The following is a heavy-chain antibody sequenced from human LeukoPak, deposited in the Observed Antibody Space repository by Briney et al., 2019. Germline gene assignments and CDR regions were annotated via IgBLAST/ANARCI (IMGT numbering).Heavy chain of an antibody. CDR2: MNPNSGNT. D-gene: IGHD3-16*02. V-gene: IGHV1-8*01. CDR1: GYTFTSYD. Sequence: ASVTVSCKASGYTFTSYDINWVRQATGQGLEWMKWMNPNSGNTGYAQKFQGRVTMTRNTSISTAYMELSSLRSEDTAVYYCARGDGLTDYDYVWGSYRYDYWGQGTLVTVSS. J-gene: IGHJ4*02. CDR3: ARGDGLTDYDYVWGSYRYDY.